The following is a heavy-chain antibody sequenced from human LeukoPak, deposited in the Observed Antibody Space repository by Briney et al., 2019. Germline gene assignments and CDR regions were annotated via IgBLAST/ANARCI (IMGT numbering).Heavy chain of an antibody. CDR1: GGSISSYY. CDR3: ARLRPTGTIYFDY. J-gene: IGHJ4*02. CDR2: IYYSGST. V-gene: IGHV4-59*08. D-gene: IGHD1-7*01. Sequence: SETLSLTCTVSGGSISSYYWSWIRQPPGKGLEWIGYIYYSGSTNYNPSLKSRVTISVDTSKNQFSLKLSSVTAADTAVYYCARLRPTGTIYFDYWGQGTLVTVSS.